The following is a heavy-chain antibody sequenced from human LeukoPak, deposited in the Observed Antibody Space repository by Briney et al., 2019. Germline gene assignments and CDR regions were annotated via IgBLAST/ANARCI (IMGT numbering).Heavy chain of an antibody. V-gene: IGHV3-30*02. CDR3: AKVPPSTVTNDYFDY. Sequence: GGSLRLSCAASGFTFSSYVMHWVRQAPGKGLEWVAFIRYDGSYKYYADSVKGRFTISRDNSKNTLYLQMNSLRAEDTAVYYCAKVPPSTVTNDYFDYWGQGTLVTVSS. J-gene: IGHJ4*02. D-gene: IGHD4-17*01. CDR1: GFTFSSYV. CDR2: IRYDGSYK.